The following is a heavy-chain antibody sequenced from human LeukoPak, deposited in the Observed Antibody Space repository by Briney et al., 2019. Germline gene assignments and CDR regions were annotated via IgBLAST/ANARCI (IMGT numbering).Heavy chain of an antibody. J-gene: IGHJ4*02. D-gene: IGHD6-19*01. V-gene: IGHV1-8*01. CDR3: ARLGIAVAGDNSDY. CDR2: MSPNSGDT. CDR1: GYTFTSYD. Sequence: ASVKVSCKASGYTFTSYDFNWVRQATGQRPEWMGWMSPNSGDTGYAQRFQDRVTMTRNTSISTAYMELSSLRSDDTAVYYCARLGIAVAGDNSDYWGQGTLVTVSS.